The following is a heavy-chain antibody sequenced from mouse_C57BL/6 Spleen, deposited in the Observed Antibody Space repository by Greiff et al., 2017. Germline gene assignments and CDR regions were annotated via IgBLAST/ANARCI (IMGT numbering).Heavy chain of an antibody. CDR2: IYPGDGDT. CDR1: GYAFSSSW. CDR3: ARTDYYGSSWFAY. J-gene: IGHJ3*01. V-gene: IGHV1-82*01. D-gene: IGHD1-1*01. Sequence: VKLQESGPEPVKPGASVKISCKASGYAFSSSWMNWVKQRPGKGLEWIGRIYPGDGDTNYNGKFKGKATLTADKSSSTAYMQLSSLTSEDSAVYFCARTDYYGSSWFAYWGQGTLVTVSA.